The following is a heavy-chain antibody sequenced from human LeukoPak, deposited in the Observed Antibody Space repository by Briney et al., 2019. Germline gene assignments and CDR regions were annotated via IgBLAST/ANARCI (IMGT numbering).Heavy chain of an antibody. D-gene: IGHD6-19*01. V-gene: IGHV1-18*04. CDR1: GYTFTSYG. CDR2: ISAYNGNT. J-gene: IGHJ4*02. CDR3: ARVGGPYSSGWFDY. Sequence: ASVKVSCKASGYTFTSYGISRVRQAPGQGLEWMGWISAYNGNTNYAQKLQGRVTMTTDTSTSTAYMELRSLRSDDTAVYYCARVGGPYSSGWFDYWGQGTLVTVSS.